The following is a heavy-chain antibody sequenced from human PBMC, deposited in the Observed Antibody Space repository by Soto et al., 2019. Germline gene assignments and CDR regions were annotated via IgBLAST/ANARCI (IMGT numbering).Heavy chain of an antibody. CDR3: AKDRLCSSTSCYHAFDI. V-gene: IGHV3-23*01. Sequence: GGSLRLSCAASGFTFSSYAMSWVRQAPGKGLEWVSAISGSGGSTYYADSVKGRFTISRDNSKNTLYLQMNSLRAEDTAVYYCAKDRLCSSTSCYHAFDIWGQGTMVTVSS. J-gene: IGHJ3*02. CDR1: GFTFSSYA. CDR2: ISGSGGST. D-gene: IGHD2-2*01.